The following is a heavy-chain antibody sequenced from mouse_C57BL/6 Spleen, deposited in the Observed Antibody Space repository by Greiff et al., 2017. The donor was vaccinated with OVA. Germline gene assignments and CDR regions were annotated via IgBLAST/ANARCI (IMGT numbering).Heavy chain of an antibody. CDR3: TRDYGSSYVWFAY. CDR2: IYPGNSDT. J-gene: IGHJ3*01. D-gene: IGHD1-1*01. Sequence: EVQLQQSGTVLARPGASVKMSCKTSGYTFTSYWMHWVKQRPGQGLEWIGAIYPGNSDTSYNQKFKGKAKLTAVTSASTAYMELSSLTNEDSAVYYCTRDYGSSYVWFAYWGQGTLVTVSA. V-gene: IGHV1-5*01. CDR1: GYTFTSYW.